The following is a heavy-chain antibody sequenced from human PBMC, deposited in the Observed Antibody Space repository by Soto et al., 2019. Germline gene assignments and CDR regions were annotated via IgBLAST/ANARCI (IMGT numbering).Heavy chain of an antibody. Sequence: QVQLVQSGAEVKKPGASVKVSCKASGYTFTSYGISWVRQAPGQGLEWMGWISAYNGNTNYAQKLQDRVTMTTDTSTSTAYMELRSLRSDDTAVYYCARRTAAAGTPYYYYYYGMDVWGQGTTVTVSS. CDR3: ARRTAAAGTPYYYYYYGMDV. J-gene: IGHJ6*02. V-gene: IGHV1-18*04. CDR1: GYTFTSYG. D-gene: IGHD6-13*01. CDR2: ISAYNGNT.